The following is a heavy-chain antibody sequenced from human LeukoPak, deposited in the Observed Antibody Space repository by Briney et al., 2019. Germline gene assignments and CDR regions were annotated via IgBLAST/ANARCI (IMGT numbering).Heavy chain of an antibody. CDR3: AKPSGVWGSYRYDFDY. V-gene: IGHV3-23*01. CDR1: GFTFSNYA. J-gene: IGHJ4*02. Sequence: GGSLRLSCEASGFTFSNYAMSWVRQPPGKGLEWVSSISESGDDTYHADSVRGRFTISRDSSKNTLYLEMNSLRAEDTAVYYCAKPSGVWGSYRYDFDYWGQGTLVTVS. D-gene: IGHD3-16*02. CDR2: ISESGDDT.